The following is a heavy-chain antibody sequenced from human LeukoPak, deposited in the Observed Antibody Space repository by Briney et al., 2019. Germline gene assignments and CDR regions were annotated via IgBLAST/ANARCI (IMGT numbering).Heavy chain of an antibody. V-gene: IGHV4-59*12. Sequence: SETLSLTCTVSGGSISSYYWSWIRQPPGKGLEWIGYIYYSGSTNYNPSLKSRVTISVDTSKNQFSLKLSSVTAADTAVYYCARSSRRYGDYWGQGTLVTVSS. CDR2: IYYSGST. CDR3: ARSSRRYGDY. CDR1: GGSISSYY. D-gene: IGHD4-17*01. J-gene: IGHJ4*02.